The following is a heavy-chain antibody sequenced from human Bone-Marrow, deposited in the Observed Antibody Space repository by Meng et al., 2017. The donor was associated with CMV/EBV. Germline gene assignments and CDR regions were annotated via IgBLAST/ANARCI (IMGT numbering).Heavy chain of an antibody. V-gene: IGHV4-31*03. Sequence: SETLSLTCTVSGGSISSGGYYWSWIRQHPGKGLEWIGYIYYSGSTYYNPSLKSRVTISVDTSKNQFSLKLSSVTAADTAVYYCARGDSIAARPPDYFDYWGQGTLVTVS. D-gene: IGHD6-6*01. CDR2: IYYSGST. CDR3: ARGDSIAARPPDYFDY. J-gene: IGHJ4*02. CDR1: GGSISSGGYY.